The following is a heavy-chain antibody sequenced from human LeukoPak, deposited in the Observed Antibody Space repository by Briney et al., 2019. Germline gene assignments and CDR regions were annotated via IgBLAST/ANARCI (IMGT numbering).Heavy chain of an antibody. CDR1: GVSITTYY. CDR2: IYYSEST. J-gene: IGHJ6*03. Sequence: PSETLSLTCTVSGVSITTYYWSWIRQAPGKGLEWIGYIYYSESTNYNPSLKSRVTISVDTSKNQFSLKLSSVTAADTAVYYCARDVYFYDSSAYSGYYYYYMDVWGKGTTVTVSS. D-gene: IGHD3-22*01. CDR3: ARDVYFYDSSAYSGYYYYYMDV. V-gene: IGHV4-59*13.